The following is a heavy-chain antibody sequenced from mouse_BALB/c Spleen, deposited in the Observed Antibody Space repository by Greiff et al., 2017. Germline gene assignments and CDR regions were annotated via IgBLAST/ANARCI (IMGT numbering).Heavy chain of an antibody. V-gene: IGHV5-17*02. J-gene: IGHJ2*01. CDR1: GFTFSSFG. CDR2: ISSGSSTI. Sequence: EVMLVESGGGLVQPGGSRKLSCAASGFTFSSFGMHWVRQAPEKGLEWVAYISSGSSTIYYADTGKGRFTISRDNPKNTLFLQMTSLRSEDTAMYYCARYVENYFDYWGQGTTLTVSS. CDR3: ARYVENYFDY.